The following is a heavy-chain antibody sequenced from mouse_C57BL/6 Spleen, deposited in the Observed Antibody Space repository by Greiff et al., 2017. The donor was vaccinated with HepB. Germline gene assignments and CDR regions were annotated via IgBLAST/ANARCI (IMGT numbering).Heavy chain of an antibody. V-gene: IGHV5-17*01. CDR1: GFTFSDYG. CDR3: ARPIPYAMDY. J-gene: IGHJ4*01. Sequence: EVKLLESGGGLVKPGGSLKLSCAASGFTFSDYGMHWVRQAPEKGLEWVAYISSGSSTIYYADTVKGRFTISRDNAKNTLFLQMTSLRSEDTAMYYCARPIPYAMDYWGQGTSVTVSS. CDR2: ISSGSSTI.